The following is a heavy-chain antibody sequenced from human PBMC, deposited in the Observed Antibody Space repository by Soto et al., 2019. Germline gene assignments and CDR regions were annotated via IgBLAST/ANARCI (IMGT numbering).Heavy chain of an antibody. CDR1: GGSISSSSFY. CDR2: NFYSGST. J-gene: IGHJ6*02. D-gene: IGHD3-10*01. CDR3: ARPVWFGEETGYYGMDV. V-gene: IGHV4-39*01. Sequence: PSETPSLTCTVSGGSISSSSFYWGWVRQPPGKGLEGIGGNFYSGSTYFNPSLKIRVTISVDTSKNQFSLKLSSVTAADTAVYYCARPVWFGEETGYYGMDVWGQGTTVTVSS.